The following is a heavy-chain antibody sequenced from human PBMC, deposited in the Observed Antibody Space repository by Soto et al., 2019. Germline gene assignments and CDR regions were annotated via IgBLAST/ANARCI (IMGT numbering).Heavy chain of an antibody. V-gene: IGHV1-3*01. CDR1: GYTFTSYA. Sequence: ASVKVSCKASGYTFTSYAMHWVRQAPGQRLEWMGWINAGNGNTKYSQKFQGRVTITRDTSASTAYMELSSLRSEDTAVYYCARGWKYYDFWSGYYTVPSNTLNYWGQGTLVTVSS. D-gene: IGHD3-3*01. J-gene: IGHJ4*02. CDR3: ARGWKYYDFWSGYYTVPSNTLNY. CDR2: INAGNGNT.